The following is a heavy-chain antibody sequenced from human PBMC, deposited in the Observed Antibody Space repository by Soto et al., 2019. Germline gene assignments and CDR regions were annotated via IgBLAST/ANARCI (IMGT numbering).Heavy chain of an antibody. CDR3: ARGVGYCSGTSCRTYYFDY. Sequence: QVQLVQSGAEVQKPGASVKVSCKASGYTFTSYSISWVRQAPGQGLEWMGWISVYNGNTNYAQKLQDRVTMTTDTTPSTDYMELRSLRSDDTAVYYCARGVGYCSGTSCRTYYFDYWGQGTLVTVSS. CDR2: ISVYNGNT. J-gene: IGHJ4*02. CDR1: GYTFTSYS. V-gene: IGHV1-18*01. D-gene: IGHD2-2*01.